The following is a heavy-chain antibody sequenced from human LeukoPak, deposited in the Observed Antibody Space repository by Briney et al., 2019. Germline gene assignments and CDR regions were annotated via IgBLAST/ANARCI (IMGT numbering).Heavy chain of an antibody. J-gene: IGHJ4*02. CDR1: GFTFDDYG. CDR3: ARGASYYYDSSGYYN. V-gene: IGHV3-20*04. D-gene: IGHD3-22*01. Sequence: GGSLRLSCAASGFTFDDYGMSWVRQAPGKGLEWVSGINWNGGGTGYEDSVKGRFTISRDSAKNSLYLQMNTLRAEDTALYYCARGASYYYDSSGYYNWGQGTLVTVSS. CDR2: INWNGGGT.